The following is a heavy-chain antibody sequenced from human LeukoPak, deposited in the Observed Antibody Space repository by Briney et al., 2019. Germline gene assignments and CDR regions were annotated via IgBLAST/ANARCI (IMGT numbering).Heavy chain of an antibody. J-gene: IGHJ5*02. D-gene: IGHD2-8*01. CDR1: GYTFTSYD. CDR2: MNPNSGNT. Sequence: ASVKVSCKASGYTFTSYDINCVRQATGQGLEWMGWMNPNSGNTGYAQKFQGRVTMTRNTSISTAYMELSSLRSEDKAVYYCARIGDILYPDPWGQGTLVTVSS. V-gene: IGHV1-8*01. CDR3: ARIGDILYPDP.